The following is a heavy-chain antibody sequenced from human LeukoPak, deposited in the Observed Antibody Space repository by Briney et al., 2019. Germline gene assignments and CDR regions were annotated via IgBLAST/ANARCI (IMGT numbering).Heavy chain of an antibody. CDR2: ISGSGGST. CDR3: AKDKGCSSTSCFFDY. D-gene: IGHD2-2*01. J-gene: IGHJ4*02. CDR1: GFTFSSYA. V-gene: IGHV3-23*01. Sequence: GGSLRLSCAASGFTFSSYAMSWVRQAPGKGLEWVSAISGSGGSTYYADSVKGRFTISRDNPKNTLYLQMNSLRAEDTAVYYCAKDKGCSSTSCFFDYWGQGTLVTVSS.